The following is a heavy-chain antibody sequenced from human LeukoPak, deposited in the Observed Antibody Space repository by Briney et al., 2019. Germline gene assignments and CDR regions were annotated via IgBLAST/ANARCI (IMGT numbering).Heavy chain of an antibody. CDR1: GFTFSSYS. V-gene: IGHV3-21*01. D-gene: IGHD1-7*01. CDR3: ARDSRNWNYAY. CDR2: IRSSSSYI. J-gene: IGHJ4*02. Sequence: GGSLRLSCAASGFTFSSYSMNWVRQAPGKGLEWVSSIRSSSSYIYYADSVKGRFTISRDNAKNSLYLQMNSLRAEDTAVYYCARDSRNWNYAYWGQGTLVTVSS.